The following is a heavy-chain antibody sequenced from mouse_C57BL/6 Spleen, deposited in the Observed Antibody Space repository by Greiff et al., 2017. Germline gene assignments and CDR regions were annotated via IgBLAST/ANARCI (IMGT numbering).Heavy chain of an antibody. CDR2: INPSTGGT. V-gene: IGHV1-42*01. D-gene: IGHD1-1*01. CDR3: ARTTVVARGFDY. CDR1: GYSFTGYY. J-gene: IGHJ2*01. Sequence: VQLQQSGPELVKPGASVKISCKASGYSFTGYYMNWVKQSPEKSLEWIGEINPSTGGTTYNQKFKAKATLTVDKSSSTAYMQLKSLTSEDSAVYYCARTTVVARGFDYWGQGTTLTVSS.